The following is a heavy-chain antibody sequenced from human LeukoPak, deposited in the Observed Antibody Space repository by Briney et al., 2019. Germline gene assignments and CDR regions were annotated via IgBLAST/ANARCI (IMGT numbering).Heavy chain of an antibody. CDR2: ISYDGSNK. D-gene: IGHD3-10*01. Sequence: PGGSLRLSCAASGFTFSSYAMHWVRQAPGKGLEWVAVISYDGSNKYYADSVKGRFTISRDNSKNTLYLQMNSLGAEDTAVYYCASSGSGRYPDYWGQGTLVTVSS. CDR1: GFTFSSYA. J-gene: IGHJ4*02. V-gene: IGHV3-30*04. CDR3: ASSGSGRYPDY.